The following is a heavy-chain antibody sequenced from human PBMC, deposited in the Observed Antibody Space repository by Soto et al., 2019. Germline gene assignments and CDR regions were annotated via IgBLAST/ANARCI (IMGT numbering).Heavy chain of an antibody. J-gene: IGHJ6*02. CDR2: IYYSGST. D-gene: IGHD4-17*01. Sequence: SETLSLTCTVSGGSISSGGYYWSWIRQHPGKGLEWIGYIYYSGSTYYNPSLKSRVTISVDTSKNQFSLKLSSVTAADTAVYYCERDTTTHYYGMDVWGQGTTVTVS. CDR3: ERDTTTHYYGMDV. V-gene: IGHV4-31*02. CDR1: GGSISSGGYY.